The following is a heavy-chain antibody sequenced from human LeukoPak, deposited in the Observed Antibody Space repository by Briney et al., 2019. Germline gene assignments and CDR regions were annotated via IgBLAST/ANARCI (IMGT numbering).Heavy chain of an antibody. D-gene: IGHD6-13*01. CDR2: ISGDGGST. CDR1: GFTFDDYA. CDR3: AKDMIGWQQHLIKYSKNYYYYGMDV. Sequence: GGSLRLSCAASGFTFDDYAMHWVRQAPEKGLEWVSLISGDGGSTYYADSVKGRFTISRDNSKNSLYLEMNSLRTEDAALYYCAKDMIGWQQHLIKYSKNYYYYGMDVWGQGTTVTVSS. J-gene: IGHJ6*02. V-gene: IGHV3-43*02.